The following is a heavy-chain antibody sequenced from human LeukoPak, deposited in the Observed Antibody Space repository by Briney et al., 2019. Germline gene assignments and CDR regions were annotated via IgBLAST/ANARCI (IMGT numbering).Heavy chain of an antibody. D-gene: IGHD6-19*01. Sequence: SVKVSCKASGGTFSSYAISWVRQAPGQGLEWMGGIIPIFGTANYAQKFQGRVTITADKSTSTAYMELSSLRSEDTAVYYCARQQWLRNYYYYYYYMDVWGKGTTVTVSS. CDR3: ARQQWLRNYYYYYYYMDV. J-gene: IGHJ6*03. CDR1: GGTFSSYA. CDR2: IIPIFGTA. V-gene: IGHV1-69*06.